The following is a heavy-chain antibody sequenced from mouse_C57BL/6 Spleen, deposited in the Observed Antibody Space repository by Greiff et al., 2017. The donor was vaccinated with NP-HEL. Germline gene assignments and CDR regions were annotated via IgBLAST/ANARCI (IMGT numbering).Heavy chain of an antibody. CDR1: GFNIKDDY. J-gene: IGHJ3*01. D-gene: IGHD2-1*01. Sequence: VQLQQSGAELVRPGASVKLSCTASGFNIKDDYMHWVKQRPEQGLEWIGWIDPENGDTEYASKFQGKATITADTSSNTAYLQLSSLTSEDTAVYYCTRNYHFAYWGQGTLVTVSA. V-gene: IGHV14-4*01. CDR3: TRNYHFAY. CDR2: IDPENGDT.